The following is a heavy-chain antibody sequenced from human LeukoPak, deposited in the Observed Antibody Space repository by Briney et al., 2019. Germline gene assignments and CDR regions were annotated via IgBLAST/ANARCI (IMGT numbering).Heavy chain of an antibody. CDR3: ARVPGAKYYYGMDV. D-gene: IGHD3-10*01. CDR2: IYYSGST. V-gene: IGHV4-39*07. Sequence: PSETLSLTCTVSGGSISSSSYYWGWIRQPPGKGLEWIGSIYYSGSTYYNPSLKSRVTISVDTSKNQFSLKLSSVTAADTAVYYCARVPGAKYYYGMDVWGQGTTVTVSS. J-gene: IGHJ6*02. CDR1: GGSISSSSYY.